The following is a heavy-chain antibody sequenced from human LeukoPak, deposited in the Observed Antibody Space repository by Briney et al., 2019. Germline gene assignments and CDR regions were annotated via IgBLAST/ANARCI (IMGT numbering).Heavy chain of an antibody. CDR3: ARAEVAGLWDDY. CDR1: GYPFLSNV. V-gene: IGHV7-4-1*02. CDR2: INTNTGNP. Sequence: ASVKVPCKASGYPFLSNVWNWGRQPPGKGLDWMGWINTNTGNPTYAQGFTGRFVFSLDTSVSTAYLQISSLKAEDTAVYYCARAEVAGLWDDYWGQGTLVTVSS. J-gene: IGHJ4*02. D-gene: IGHD6-19*01.